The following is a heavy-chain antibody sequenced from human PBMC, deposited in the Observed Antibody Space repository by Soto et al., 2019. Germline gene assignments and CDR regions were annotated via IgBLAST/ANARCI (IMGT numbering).Heavy chain of an antibody. V-gene: IGHV3-21*06. CDR3: ARESEDFTSNFDY. Sequence: PGGSLRLSCAASGSTFTGYSMNWVRQAPGKGLEWVSSISSTTNYLSYADSMKGRFTISRDNAKNSLYLEMNSLRAEDTAVYYCARESEDFTSNFDYWGQGTLVTVSS. J-gene: IGHJ4*02. CDR2: ISSTTNYL. CDR1: GSTFTGYS.